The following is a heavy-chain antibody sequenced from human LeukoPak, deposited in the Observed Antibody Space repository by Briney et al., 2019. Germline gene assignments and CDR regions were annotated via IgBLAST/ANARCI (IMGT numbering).Heavy chain of an antibody. Sequence: ASVKVSCKASGYTFSSYVISWVRQAPGQGLEWMGWINAYNGYTKYVQKVQGRVTMTTDTSTSTAYMEVRSLRSDDTAVYYCARRASLEIWGQGTMVTVSS. D-gene: IGHD3-16*02. CDR3: ARRASLEI. V-gene: IGHV1-18*01. J-gene: IGHJ3*02. CDR1: GYTFSSYV. CDR2: INAYNGYT.